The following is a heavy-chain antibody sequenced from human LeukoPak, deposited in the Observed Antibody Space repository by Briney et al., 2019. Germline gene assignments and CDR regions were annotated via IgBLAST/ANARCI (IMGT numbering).Heavy chain of an antibody. D-gene: IGHD3-22*01. J-gene: IGHJ4*02. CDR1: GYSISSGYY. CDR2: IYHSGST. V-gene: IGHV4-38-2*02. CDR3: ARADYYDSSGLDY. Sequence: SETLSLTCTVPGYSISSGYYWGWTRQAPGKGLEWIGSIYHSGSTYYNPSLKSRVTISVDTSKNQFSLKLSSVTAADTAVYYCARADYYDSSGLDYWGQGTLVTVSS.